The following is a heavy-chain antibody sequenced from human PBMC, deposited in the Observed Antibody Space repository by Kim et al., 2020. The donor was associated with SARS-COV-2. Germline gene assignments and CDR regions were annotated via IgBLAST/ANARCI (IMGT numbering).Heavy chain of an antibody. CDR3: ARVLTSGWSYFDY. V-gene: IGHV3-21*01. CDR2: ISSSGSYI. Sequence: GGSLRLSCAASGFTFSSYSMNWVRQAPGKGLEWISSISSSGSYIYYADSMKGRFTISRDNARASLYLQMNSLRAEDTAVYYCARVLTSGWSYFDYLGQGTLVTVSS. D-gene: IGHD6-19*01. J-gene: IGHJ4*02. CDR1: GFTFSSYS.